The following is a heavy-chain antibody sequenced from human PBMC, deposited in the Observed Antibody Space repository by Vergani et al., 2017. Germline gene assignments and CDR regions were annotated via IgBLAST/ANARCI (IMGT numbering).Heavy chain of an antibody. CDR1: GGSISSGAFS. CDR2: IFQSGSP. CDR3: ARDSWTSELRGVYWFDT. J-gene: IGHJ5*02. D-gene: IGHD3-10*01. V-gene: IGHV4-30-2*01. Sequence: QVQLQESGPGLVKPSQTLSLNCAASGGSISSGAFSWGWIRQPPGRGLQWIGHIFQSGSPDYNASLKSRVNISLDKSKNHFSLSLSSVTAADTAVYYCARDSWTSELRGVYWFDTWGQGTLVSVSS.